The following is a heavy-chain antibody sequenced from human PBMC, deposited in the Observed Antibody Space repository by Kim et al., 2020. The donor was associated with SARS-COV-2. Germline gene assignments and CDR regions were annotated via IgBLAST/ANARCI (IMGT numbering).Heavy chain of an antibody. D-gene: IGHD1-26*01. CDR3: AREERPLNDPGSYYDY. V-gene: IGHV1-3*01. J-gene: IGHJ4*02. Sequence: ASVKVSCKASGYTFTSYAMHWVRQAPGQRLEWMGWINAGNGNTKYSQKFQGRVTITRDTSASTAYMELSSLRSEDTAVYYCAREERPLNDPGSYYDYWGQGTLVTVSS. CDR1: GYTFTSYA. CDR2: INAGNGNT.